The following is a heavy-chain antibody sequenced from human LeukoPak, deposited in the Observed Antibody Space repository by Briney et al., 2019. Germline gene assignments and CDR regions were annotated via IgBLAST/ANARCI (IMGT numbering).Heavy chain of an antibody. J-gene: IGHJ4*02. CDR3: ARDSTVVTPGV. CDR1: GFTFSSYW. Sequence: GGSLRLSCAASGFTFSSYWMSWVRQAPGKGLEWVANIKQDGSEKYYVDSVKGRFTISRDNAKNSLYPQMNSLRAEDTAVYYCARDSTVVTPGVWGQGTLVTVSS. D-gene: IGHD4-23*01. V-gene: IGHV3-7*01. CDR2: IKQDGSEK.